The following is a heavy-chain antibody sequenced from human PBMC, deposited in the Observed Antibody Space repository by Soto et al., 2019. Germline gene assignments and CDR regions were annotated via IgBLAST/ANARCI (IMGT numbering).Heavy chain of an antibody. J-gene: IGHJ4*02. D-gene: IGHD2-8*01. CDR2: IKQDGSEQ. V-gene: IGHV3-7*01. Sequence: GGSLRLSCAASGFTFSSYWMSWVRQVPGKGLEWVANIKQDGSEQYYVDSVMGRFTISRDNAKNSLYLQMNSLTAEDTAIYYCARDRLYAFDYWGQGTLVTVSS. CDR1: GFTFSSYW. CDR3: ARDRLYAFDY.